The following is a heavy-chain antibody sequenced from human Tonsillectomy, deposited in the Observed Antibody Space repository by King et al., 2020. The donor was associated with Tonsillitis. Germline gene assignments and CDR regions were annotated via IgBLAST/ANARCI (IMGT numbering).Heavy chain of an antibody. CDR2: INPSGGST. D-gene: IGHD1-26*01. Sequence: QLVQSGAEVKKPGASVKVSCKASGYTFTSYYMHWVRQAPGQGLEWMGIINPSGGSTSYAQKFQGRVTMTRDTSTSTVYMELSSLRSEDTAVYYCARDPRRPVNSGGYYDAVYGMDVWGQGTTVTVSS. CDR1: GYTFTSYY. CDR3: ARDPRRPVNSGGYYDAVYGMDV. V-gene: IGHV1-46*01. J-gene: IGHJ6*02.